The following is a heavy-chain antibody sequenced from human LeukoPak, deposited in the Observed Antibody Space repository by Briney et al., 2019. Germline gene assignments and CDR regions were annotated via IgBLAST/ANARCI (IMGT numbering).Heavy chain of an antibody. V-gene: IGHV4-39*07. J-gene: IGHJ4*02. CDR1: DGSISSSSYY. CDR2: IYYSGST. CDR3: ARAILYYDSSGYIDY. Sequence: SETLSLTCTVSDGSISSSSYYWGWICQPPGKGLEWIGSIYYSGSTYYNPSLKSRVTISVDTSKNQFSLKLSSVTAADTAVYYCARAILYYDSSGYIDYWGQGTLVTVSS. D-gene: IGHD3-22*01.